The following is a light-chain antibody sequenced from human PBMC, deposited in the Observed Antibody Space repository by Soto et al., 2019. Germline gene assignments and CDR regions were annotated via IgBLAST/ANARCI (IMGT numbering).Light chain of an antibody. CDR2: SNN. J-gene: IGLJ3*02. CDR1: SSNIGSNN. Sequence: QSVLTQPPSASGTPGQRVTISCSGSSSNIGSNNVHWYRQLPGTAPKLLIYSNNQRPSGVPDRFSGSKSGTSASLAISGLQSEDGADYYCAAWDDSLNGRVFGGGTKLTVL. V-gene: IGLV1-44*01. CDR3: AAWDDSLNGRV.